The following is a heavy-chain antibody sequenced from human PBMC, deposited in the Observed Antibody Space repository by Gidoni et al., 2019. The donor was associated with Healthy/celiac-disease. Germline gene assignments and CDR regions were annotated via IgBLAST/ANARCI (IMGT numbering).Heavy chain of an antibody. J-gene: IGHJ6*02. CDR3: TRTVTTFYYYYGMDV. D-gene: IGHD4-17*01. CDR2: IRSKANSYAT. V-gene: IGHV3-73*01. CDR1: GFTFSGSA. Sequence: EVQLVESGGGLVQPGGSLKLSCAASGFTFSGSAMHWVRQASGKGLDGVGRIRSKANSYATAYAASVKGRFTSARDDSKNTAYLQMNSLKTEDTAVYYCTRTVTTFYYYYGMDVWGQGTTVTVSS.